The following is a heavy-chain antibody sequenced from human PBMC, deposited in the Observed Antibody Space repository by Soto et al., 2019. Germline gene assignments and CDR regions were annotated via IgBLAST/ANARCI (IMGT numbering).Heavy chain of an antibody. D-gene: IGHD1-1*01. J-gene: IGHJ4*02. V-gene: IGHV4-34*01. CDR2: INHSGST. Sequence: PSETLSLTCAVYGGSFSGYYWSWIRQPPGKGLEWIGEINHSGSTNYNPSLKSRVTIPVDTSKNQFSLKLSSVTAADTAVYYCARGSGTPNDYWGQGTLVTVS. CDR1: GGSFSGYY. CDR3: ARGSGTPNDY.